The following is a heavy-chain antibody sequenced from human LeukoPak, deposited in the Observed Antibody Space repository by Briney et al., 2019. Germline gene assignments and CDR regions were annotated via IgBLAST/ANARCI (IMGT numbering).Heavy chain of an antibody. J-gene: IGHJ3*02. V-gene: IGHV4-61*01. D-gene: IGHD2-15*01. CDR1: GVSVRGGSYR. CDR2: IYYTGST. CDR3: ARGRPARRGWFRDAFDI. Sequence: PSETLSLTCTVSGVSVRGGSYRWSWVRQPPGKALDWIGYIYYTGSTKYNPSLKSRVTISVDTSKNQFSLKLSSVTAADTAVYYCARGRPARRGWFRDAFDIWGQGTMVTVSS.